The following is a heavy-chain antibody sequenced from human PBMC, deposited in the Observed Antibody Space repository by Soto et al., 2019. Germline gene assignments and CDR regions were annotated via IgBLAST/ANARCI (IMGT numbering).Heavy chain of an antibody. CDR2: LYYTEST. V-gene: IGHV4-59*01. CDR3: ARGGGYDFRSSQAPPTDV. Sequence: SETLSLTCSVSGGSISDFYWSWIRQSPGKRLEWIGYLYYTESTNYNPALKSRVTISLDTSKNQFSLKVRSVTAADTAVYYCARGGGYDFRSSQAPPTDVRGKGTTVTVSS. D-gene: IGHD3-3*01. CDR1: GGSISDFY. J-gene: IGHJ6*04.